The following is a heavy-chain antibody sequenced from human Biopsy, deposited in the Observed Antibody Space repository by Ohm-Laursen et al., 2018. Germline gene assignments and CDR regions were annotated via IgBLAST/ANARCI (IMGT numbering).Heavy chain of an antibody. V-gene: IGHV4-59*08. CDR1: GGSTSSYY. CDR2: IYYTGST. J-gene: IGHJ2*01. CDR3: ARHAPSYSGSYWRYFDL. D-gene: IGHD1-26*01. Sequence: SETLSLTCTVSGGSTSSYYWSWIRQPPGKGLEWIGYIYYTGSTNYNPSLKSRVTISVDTSMNHLSLRLTSVTAADTAVYYCARHAPSYSGSYWRYFDLWGRGTLVTVSS.